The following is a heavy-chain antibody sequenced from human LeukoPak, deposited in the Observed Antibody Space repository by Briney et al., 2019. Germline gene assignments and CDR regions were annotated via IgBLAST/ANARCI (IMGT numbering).Heavy chain of an antibody. CDR3: AKDLEVYSSGWSTIIFDY. CDR1: GFTFSSYA. J-gene: IGHJ4*02. D-gene: IGHD6-13*01. V-gene: IGHV3-23*01. Sequence: PGGSLRLSCAASGFTFSSYAMSWVRQAPGKGLEWVSAISGSGGSTYYADSVKGRFTISRDNSKNTLYLQMNSLRAEDTAVYYCAKDLEVYSSGWSTIIFDYWGQGTLVTVSS. CDR2: ISGSGGST.